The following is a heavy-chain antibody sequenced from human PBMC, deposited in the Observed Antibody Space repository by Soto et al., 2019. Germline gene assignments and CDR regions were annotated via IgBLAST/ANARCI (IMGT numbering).Heavy chain of an antibody. Sequence: GGSLRLSCAASGFAFSIYWMMWVRQAPGKGLEWVSNIKKNSSNIYHADSVKGRFTISKDNAKNSLYLQMNSLRADDTAVYFCARKPLGSGNYWFDPWGQGTLVTVSS. V-gene: IGHV3-48*01. CDR1: GFAFSIYW. CDR2: IKKNSSNI. D-gene: IGHD1-26*01. J-gene: IGHJ5*02. CDR3: ARKPLGSGNYWFDP.